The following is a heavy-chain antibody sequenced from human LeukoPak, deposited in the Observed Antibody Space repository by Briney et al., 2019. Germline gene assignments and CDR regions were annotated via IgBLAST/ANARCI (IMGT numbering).Heavy chain of an antibody. CDR2: IYSGGST. D-gene: IGHD3-22*01. CDR3: ARAGPLLYDSSGYPDAFDI. J-gene: IGHJ3*02. V-gene: IGHV3-53*04. CDR1: GFTVSSNY. Sequence: AGGSLRLSCAASGFTVSSNYMSRVRQAPGKGLEWVSVIYSGGSTYYADSVKGRFTISRHNSKNTLYLQMNSLRAEDTAVYYCARAGPLLYDSSGYPDAFDIWGQGTMVTVSS.